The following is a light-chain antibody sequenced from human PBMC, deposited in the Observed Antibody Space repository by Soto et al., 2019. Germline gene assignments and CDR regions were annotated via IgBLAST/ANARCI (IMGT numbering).Light chain of an antibody. CDR1: QSLTHN. CDR2: GAP. J-gene: IGKJ1*01. Sequence: EIVLTQSPATLSLSPGERATLSCRASQSLTHNLASYQQKPGQAPRLLIHGAPTRTIAIPARYSGTGSGTDLTLTISSPQSEDFAVYYRPQYNNWPRTFGQGPKV. V-gene: IGKV3-15*01. CDR3: PQYNNWPRT.